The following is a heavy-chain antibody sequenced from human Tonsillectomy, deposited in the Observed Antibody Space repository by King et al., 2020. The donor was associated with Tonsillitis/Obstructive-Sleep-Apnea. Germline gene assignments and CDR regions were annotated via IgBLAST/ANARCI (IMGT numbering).Heavy chain of an antibody. Sequence: VQLVESGGGVVQPGRSLRLSCAASGFTFSSYGMHWVRQAPGKGLEWVAVISYDGSNKYYADSVKGRFTISRDNSKNTLYLQMNSLRAEDTAVYYCAKDLRNYDFYANAFDIWGQGTMVTVSS. CDR2: ISYDGSNK. CDR1: GFTFSSYG. D-gene: IGHD3-3*01. CDR3: AKDLRNYDFYANAFDI. J-gene: IGHJ3*02. V-gene: IGHV3-30*18.